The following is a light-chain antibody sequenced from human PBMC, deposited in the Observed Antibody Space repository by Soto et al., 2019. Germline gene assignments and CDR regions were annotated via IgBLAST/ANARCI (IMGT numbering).Light chain of an antibody. Sequence: EILMTQSPATPSVSPGEKANPSRRASQRNNSNLAWYHHKPGQAPRLLIYDAFTRATGIPARFSGSGSGTEFTLTISSLQSEDFAVYYCQQYNSWPETFGQGTKVDIK. CDR1: QRNNSN. CDR3: QQYNSWPET. CDR2: DAF. J-gene: IGKJ1*01. V-gene: IGKV3-15*01.